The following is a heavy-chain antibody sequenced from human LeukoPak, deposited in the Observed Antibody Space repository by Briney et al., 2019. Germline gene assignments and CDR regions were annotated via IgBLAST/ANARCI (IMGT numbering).Heavy chain of an antibody. D-gene: IGHD5-12*01. Sequence: ASVKVSCKASGYTFTSYYVHWARQAPGQGLEWMGIINPSAGSTKYAKKFQGTVIMTRDTSTSTVYMELRSLRSEDTAVYFCASYETVNDAFDVWGQGTMVTVSS. CDR1: GYTFTSYY. V-gene: IGHV1-46*01. CDR2: INPSAGST. CDR3: ASYETVNDAFDV. J-gene: IGHJ3*01.